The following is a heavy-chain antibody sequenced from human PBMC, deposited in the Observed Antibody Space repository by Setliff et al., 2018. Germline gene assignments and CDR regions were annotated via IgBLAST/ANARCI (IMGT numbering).Heavy chain of an antibody. V-gene: IGHV1-69-2*01. CDR3: ATEGHSSGWYSSTFDI. J-gene: IGHJ3*02. CDR1: GYTFTDYY. D-gene: IGHD6-19*01. Sequence: ASVKVSCKVSGYTFTDYYMHWVQQAPGKGLEWMGLVDPEDGETIYAEKFQGRVTITADTSTDTAYMELSGLRSEDTAVYYCATEGHSSGWYSSTFDIWGQGTMVTVSS. CDR2: VDPEDGET.